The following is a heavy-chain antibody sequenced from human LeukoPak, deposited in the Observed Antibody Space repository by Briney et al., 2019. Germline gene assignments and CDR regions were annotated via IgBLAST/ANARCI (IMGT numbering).Heavy chain of an antibody. CDR1: GGSISSYY. CDR2: IYYSGST. V-gene: IGHV4-59*01. Sequence: SETLSLTCTVSGGSISSYYWSWIRQPPGKGLEWIGYIYYSGSTNYNPSLKSRVTISVDTSKNQFSLKLSSVTAADTAVYYCAREIRYFDWLLRVWVPDAFDIWGQGTMVTVSS. CDR3: AREIRYFDWLLRVWVPDAFDI. D-gene: IGHD3-9*01. J-gene: IGHJ3*02.